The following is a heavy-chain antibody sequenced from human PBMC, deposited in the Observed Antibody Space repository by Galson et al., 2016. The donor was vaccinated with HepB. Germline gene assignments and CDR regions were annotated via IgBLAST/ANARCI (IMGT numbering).Heavy chain of an antibody. D-gene: IGHD3-10*01. V-gene: IGHV2-26*01. J-gene: IGHJ5*02. CDR1: GFSLSNSRMG. CDR3: ARSEWFGDPRNKRFDP. Sequence: PALVKPTQTLTLTCAVSGFSLSNSRMGVTWIRQPPGKALEWLAHIFSNDGKSYRPSLKRRLTISKDTSKSHVVLTMTNMDPLDTATYYCARSEWFGDPRNKRFDPWGQGALVTVSS. CDR2: IFSNDGK.